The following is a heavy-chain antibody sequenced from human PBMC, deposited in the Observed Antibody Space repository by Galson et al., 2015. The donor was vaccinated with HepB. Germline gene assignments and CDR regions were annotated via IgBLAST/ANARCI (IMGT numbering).Heavy chain of an antibody. Sequence: SLRLSCAASGFTFTNYAMSWVRQAPGKGLEWVSIISGSGGTTYYADSVKGRFIISRDDSKNTVFLQMNSLRAEDMAVYYCAKDSRRIVGGTLGHWYFDLWGRGTLVTVSS. J-gene: IGHJ2*01. CDR2: ISGSGGTT. D-gene: IGHD1-26*01. V-gene: IGHV3-23*01. CDR3: AKDSRRIVGGTLGHWYFDL. CDR1: GFTFTNYA.